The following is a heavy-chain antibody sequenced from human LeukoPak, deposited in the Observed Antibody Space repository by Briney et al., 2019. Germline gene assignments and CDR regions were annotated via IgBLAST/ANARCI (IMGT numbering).Heavy chain of an antibody. CDR2: IWYDGSNK. J-gene: IGHJ3*02. D-gene: IGHD1-1*01. CDR1: GFTFSNHA. V-gene: IGHV3-33*08. CDR3: ARDQLAAFDI. Sequence: GGSLRPSCAASGFTFSNHAMGWVRQAPGKGLEWVAVIWYDGSNKYYADSVKGRFTISRDNSKNTLYLQMNSLRAEDTAVYYCARDQLAAFDIWGQGTMVTVSS.